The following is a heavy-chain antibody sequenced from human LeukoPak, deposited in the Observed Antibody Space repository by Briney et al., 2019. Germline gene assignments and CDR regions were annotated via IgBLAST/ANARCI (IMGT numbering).Heavy chain of an antibody. CDR1: GFTFTNYA. V-gene: IGHV3-23*01. J-gene: IGHJ4*02. Sequence: GGSLRLSCAASGFTFTNYAMTWVRQAPGKGLEWVSSLSVSGGRPHYADSVKGRFTISRDNSRNTLYLQMNSLRAEDTDGYYCSQQTADISGSLFAYWGLETLVSVPS. CDR2: LSVSGGRP. CDR3: SQQTADISGSLFAY. D-gene: IGHD3-22*01.